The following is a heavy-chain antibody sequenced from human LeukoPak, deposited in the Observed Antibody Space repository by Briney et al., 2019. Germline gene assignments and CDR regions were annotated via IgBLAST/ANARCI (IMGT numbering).Heavy chain of an antibody. Sequence: QPGGSLRLSCAASGFTFSSYEMNWVRQAPGKGLEWVSYISSSGSTIYYADSVKGRFTISRDNAKNSLYLQMNSLRAEDTAVYYCARGSGYYDSSGYYPLDYWGQGTLVTVSS. J-gene: IGHJ4*02. V-gene: IGHV3-48*03. CDR3: ARGSGYYDSSGYYPLDY. CDR1: GFTFSSYE. CDR2: ISSSGSTI. D-gene: IGHD3-22*01.